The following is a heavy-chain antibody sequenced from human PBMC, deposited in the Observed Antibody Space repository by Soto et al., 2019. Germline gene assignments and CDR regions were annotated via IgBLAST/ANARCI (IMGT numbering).Heavy chain of an antibody. CDR2: IYYSGST. Sequence: PSETLSLTCTVSGGSINSGGYYLSWIRQHPGKGLEWIGYIYYSGSTYYNPSLKSRVTISVDTSKNQFSLKLSSATAADTAMYYCAREPRAWGQGTLVTVSS. CDR1: GGSINSGGYY. CDR3: AREPRA. J-gene: IGHJ5*02. V-gene: IGHV4-31*03.